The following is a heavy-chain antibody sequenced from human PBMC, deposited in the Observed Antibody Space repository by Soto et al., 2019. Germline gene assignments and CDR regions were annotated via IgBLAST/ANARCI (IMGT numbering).Heavy chain of an antibody. D-gene: IGHD3-3*01. V-gene: IGHV4-4*02. CDR2: IYHSGST. CDR3: ARREWIAEQIGGVGYFDL. J-gene: IGHJ2*01. CDR1: GGSISSSNW. Sequence: QVQLQESGPGLVKPSGTLSLTCAVSGGSISSSNWWSWVRQPPGKGLEWIGEIYHSGSTNYNPSHKSRVTTAVDKSKNQFTLKLSSVTAAYTAVYYFARREWIAEQIGGVGYFDLWGRGTLVTVSS.